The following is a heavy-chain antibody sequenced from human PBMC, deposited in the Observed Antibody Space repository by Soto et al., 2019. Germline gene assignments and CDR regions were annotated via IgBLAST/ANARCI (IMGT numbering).Heavy chain of an antibody. CDR2: TGSGTGPG. CDR3: ARRDSGGYYRYFDS. J-gene: IGHJ4*02. Sequence: QVQLVQSGAEVKKPGSSVKVSCKASGGTFSSNPISWVRQAPGQGLEWMGGTGSGTGPGNHAQKFQGRLTITADKSSSTAYMELSSLSSEDTAVYYCARRDSGGYYRYFDSWGQGTLVTVSS. CDR1: GGTFSSNP. D-gene: IGHD2-21*02. V-gene: IGHV1-69*06.